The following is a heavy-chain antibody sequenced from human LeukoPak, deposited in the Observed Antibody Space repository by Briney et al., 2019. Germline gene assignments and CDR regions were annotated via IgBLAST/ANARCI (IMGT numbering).Heavy chain of an antibody. Sequence: GGSLRLSCAASGFTFSDYYMVWLRQAPGEGLEWMSYNSSSGSDRYYTGSMQGRFTISRDNAKNSLYLQMSSLRGDDTAVYYCARGFYGGNPLDALDIWRQGTMVTVSS. CDR3: ARGFYGGNPLDALDI. CDR1: GFTFSDYY. J-gene: IGHJ3*02. CDR2: NSSSGSDR. D-gene: IGHD4-23*01. V-gene: IGHV3-11*01.